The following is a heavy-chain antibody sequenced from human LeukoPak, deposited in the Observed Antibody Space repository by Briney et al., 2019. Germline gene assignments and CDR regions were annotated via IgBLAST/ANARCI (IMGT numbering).Heavy chain of an antibody. J-gene: IGHJ4*02. CDR2: IIPIFGTA. V-gene: IGHV1-69*05. D-gene: IGHD3-3*01. Sequence: ASVKVSCKASGGTFSSYAISWVRQAPGQGLEWMGGIIPIFGTANYAQKFQGRVTITTDESTSTAYMELSSLRSEDTAVYYCAGEGPPHLRFGVVIPFDYWGQGTLVTVSS. CDR3: AGEGPPHLRFGVVIPFDY. CDR1: GGTFSSYA.